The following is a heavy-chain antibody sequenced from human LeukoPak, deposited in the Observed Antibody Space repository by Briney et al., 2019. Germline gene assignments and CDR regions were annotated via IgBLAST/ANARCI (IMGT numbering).Heavy chain of an antibody. D-gene: IGHD5/OR15-5a*01. CDR1: GGSISSSSYY. CDR2: IYYGGST. Sequence: SETLSLTCTVSGGSISSSSYYWGWIRQPPGKGLGWIGTIYYGGSTYYNPSLKSRVTISVDTSKNQFSLKLSSVTAADTAVYYCARVVPDLYPYYSDYWGQGTLVTVSS. J-gene: IGHJ4*02. V-gene: IGHV4-39*07. CDR3: ARVVPDLYPYYSDY.